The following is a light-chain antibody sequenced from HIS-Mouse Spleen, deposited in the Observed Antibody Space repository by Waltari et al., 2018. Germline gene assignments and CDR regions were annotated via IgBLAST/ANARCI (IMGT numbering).Light chain of an antibody. V-gene: IGLV3-1*01. CDR1: KLGDKY. CDR2: KDS. Sequence: SYKLTQPPSVSVSPGQTASITCSGDKLGDKYACWYQQKPGQSPVLVIYKDSKRPSGIPERFAGSNSGNTATLTISGTQAMDEADYYCQAWDSSTVVFGGGTKLTVL. CDR3: QAWDSSTVV. J-gene: IGLJ2*01.